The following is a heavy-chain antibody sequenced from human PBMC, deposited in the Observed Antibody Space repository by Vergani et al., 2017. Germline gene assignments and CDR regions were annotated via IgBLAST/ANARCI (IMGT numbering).Heavy chain of an antibody. J-gene: IGHJ3*02. V-gene: IGHV4-59*01. CDR2: IYYSGST. CDR1: GGPISSYY. Sequence: QVQLQQWGAGLLKPSETLSLTCTVSGGPISSYYWSWIRQPPGKGLEWIGYIYYSGSTNYNPSLKSRVTISVDTSKNQFSLKLSSVTAADTAVYYCARDGGSYYRAFDIWGQGTMVTVSS. D-gene: IGHD1-26*01. CDR3: ARDGGSYYRAFDI.